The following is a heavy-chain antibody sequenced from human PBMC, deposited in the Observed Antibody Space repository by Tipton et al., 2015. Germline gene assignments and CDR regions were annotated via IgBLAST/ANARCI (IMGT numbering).Heavy chain of an antibody. CDR2: IYHSGDA. V-gene: IGHV4-4*02. Sequence: TLSLTCAVSGDSISSINWWSWVRQPPGKGLEWIGQIYHSGDANYNPSLKSRVIMSIDTSNDHFSLKLSSVTAADTAVYYCARGADYYDSSDYYYVVPFDYWGQGTLVTVSS. CDR3: ARGADYYDSSDYYYVVPFDY. D-gene: IGHD3-22*01. J-gene: IGHJ4*02. CDR1: GDSISSINW.